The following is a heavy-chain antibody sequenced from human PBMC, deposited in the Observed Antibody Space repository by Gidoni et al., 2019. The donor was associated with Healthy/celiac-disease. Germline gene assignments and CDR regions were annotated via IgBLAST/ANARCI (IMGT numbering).Heavy chain of an antibody. V-gene: IGHV4-4*02. D-gene: IGHD3-10*01. CDR3: ARGPPQASYYYGT. J-gene: IGHJ4*02. Sequence: QVQLQESCPGLVKPSGTLSLTCAVSGGPISSSNWWSWVRWPPGKGLEWIGEIYHSWRPNYNPSLKSRFTISVDKSKNHFSLKLSSVTAADTAVYYCARGPPQASYYYGTWGQGTLVTVSS. CDR2: IYHSWRP. CDR1: GGPISSSNW.